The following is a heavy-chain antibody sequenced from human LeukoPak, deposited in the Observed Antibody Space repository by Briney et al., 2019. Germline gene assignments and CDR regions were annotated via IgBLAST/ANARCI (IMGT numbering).Heavy chain of an antibody. CDR1: GGSISSGGYY. J-gene: IGHJ4*02. CDR2: IYYSGST. Sequence: SETLSLTCTVSGGSISSGGYYWSWIRQHPGKGLEWIGYIYYSGSTYYNPSLKSRVTISVDTSKNQFSLKLSSVTAADTAVYYCARDQATYDILTGYFSGNRFGYWGQGTLVTVSS. D-gene: IGHD3-9*01. CDR3: ARDQATYDILTGYFSGNRFGY. V-gene: IGHV4-31*03.